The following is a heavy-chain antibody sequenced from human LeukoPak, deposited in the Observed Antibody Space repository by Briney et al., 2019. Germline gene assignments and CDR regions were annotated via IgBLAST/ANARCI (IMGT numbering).Heavy chain of an antibody. V-gene: IGHV4-59*01. Sequence: SETLSLTCTVSGGSISSYYWSWIRQPPEKGLEWIGYIYYSGSTNYNPSLKSRVTISVDTSKNQFSLKLSSVTAADTAVHYCARGRGSGWPDAFDIWGQGTMVTVSS. CDR1: GGSISSYY. CDR2: IYYSGST. D-gene: IGHD6-19*01. CDR3: ARGRGSGWPDAFDI. J-gene: IGHJ3*02.